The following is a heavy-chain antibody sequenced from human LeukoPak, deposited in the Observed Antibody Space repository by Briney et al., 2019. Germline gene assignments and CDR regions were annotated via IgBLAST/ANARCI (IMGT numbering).Heavy chain of an antibody. J-gene: IGHJ6*02. CDR2: ISGSGSNT. Sequence: GGSLRLSCVASGFTFNIYAMIWVRQAPGKGLEWVSGISGSGSNTYNADYVKGRFTISRDNSKNTVYLQMNSLRAEDTAVYYCAKDGDYDSSGYYRRYYYYYGMDVWGQGTTVTVSS. CDR1: GFTFNIYA. V-gene: IGHV3-23*01. D-gene: IGHD3-22*01. CDR3: AKDGDYDSSGYYRRYYYYYGMDV.